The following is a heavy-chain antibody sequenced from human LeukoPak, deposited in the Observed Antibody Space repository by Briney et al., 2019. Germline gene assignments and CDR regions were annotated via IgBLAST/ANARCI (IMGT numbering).Heavy chain of an antibody. Sequence: PSETLSLTCTVSGGSISSYYWSWIRQPPGKGLEWIGYIHYSGSTNYNPSLKSRVTISGDTSENQFSLRLSSVTAADTAVYYCARASYSYDISGWVPFDYWGQGTLVTVSS. CDR3: ARASYSYDISGWVPFDY. V-gene: IGHV4-59*08. D-gene: IGHD3-22*01. CDR1: GGSISSYY. CDR2: IHYSGST. J-gene: IGHJ4*02.